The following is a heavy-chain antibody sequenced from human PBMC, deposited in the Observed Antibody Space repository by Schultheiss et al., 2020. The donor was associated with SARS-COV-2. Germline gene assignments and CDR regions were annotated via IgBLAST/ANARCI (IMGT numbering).Heavy chain of an antibody. CDR2: IYYSGST. V-gene: IGHV4-59*12. D-gene: IGHD4-11*01. CDR1: GGSISSYY. Sequence: SQTLSLTCTVSGGSISSYYWSWIRQPPGKGLEWIGYIYYSGSTNYNPSLKSRVTISVDTSKNQFSLKLSSVTAADTAVYYCARASDYNYWYFDLWGRGTLVTVSS. CDR3: ARASDYNYWYFDL. J-gene: IGHJ2*01.